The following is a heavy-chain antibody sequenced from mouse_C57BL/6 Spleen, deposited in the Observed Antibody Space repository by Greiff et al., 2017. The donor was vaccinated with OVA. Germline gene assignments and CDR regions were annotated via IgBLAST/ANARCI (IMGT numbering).Heavy chain of an antibody. CDR1: GYTFTSYW. CDR3: ARPHYYGSRGAWFAY. Sequence: VQLQQPGAELVRPGTSVKLSCKASGYTFTSYWMHWVKQRPGQGLEWIGVIDPSDSYTNYNQKFKGKATLTVDTSSSTAYMQLSSLTSEDSAVYYGARPHYYGSRGAWFAYWGQGTLVTVSA. D-gene: IGHD1-1*01. J-gene: IGHJ3*01. CDR2: IDPSDSYT. V-gene: IGHV1-59*01.